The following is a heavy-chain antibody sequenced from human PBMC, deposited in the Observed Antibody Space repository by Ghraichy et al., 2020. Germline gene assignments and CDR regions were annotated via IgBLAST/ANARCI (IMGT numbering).Heavy chain of an antibody. D-gene: IGHD4-23*01. CDR2: ITASGGFT. CDR1: GFSFSTYA. CDR3: AKGLGTPRTVATSMDH. V-gene: IGHV3-23*01. Sequence: GGSLRLSCAASGFSFSTYAMCWVRQAPGKGLEWVSGITASGGFTYYADAVKGRLTISRDNSENTVYLQMNSLRVEDTAVYYCAKGLGTPRTVATSMDHWGRGTLVTVSS. J-gene: IGHJ4*02.